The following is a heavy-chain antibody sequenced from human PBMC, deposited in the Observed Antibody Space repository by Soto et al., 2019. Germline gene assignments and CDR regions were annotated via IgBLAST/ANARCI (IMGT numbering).Heavy chain of an antibody. V-gene: IGHV2-5*02. Sequence: QITLKESGPTLVKPTQTLTLTCTFSGFSLSTSGVGVGWIRQPPGKALEWLALIYWDDDKRYSPSLKSRLTITKDTSKNQVVLTMTNMDPVDTATYYCAQVEMATIIPEYFQHWGQGTLVTVSS. CDR1: GFSLSTSGVG. CDR2: IYWDDDK. J-gene: IGHJ1*01. D-gene: IGHD5-12*01. CDR3: AQVEMATIIPEYFQH.